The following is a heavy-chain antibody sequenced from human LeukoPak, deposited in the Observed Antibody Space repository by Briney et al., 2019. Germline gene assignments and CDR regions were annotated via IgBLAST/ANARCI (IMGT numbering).Heavy chain of an antibody. D-gene: IGHD3-22*01. J-gene: IGHJ4*02. CDR3: AKDKDSSGYPSSPCDY. CDR2: ISGSGGST. V-gene: IGHV3-23*01. CDR1: GFTFSSYA. Sequence: PGGSLRLSCAASGFTFSSYAMSWVRQAPGKGLEWVSAISGSGGSTYYADSVKGRFTISRDNSKNTLYLQMNSRRAEDTAVYYCAKDKDSSGYPSSPCDYWGQGTLVTVSS.